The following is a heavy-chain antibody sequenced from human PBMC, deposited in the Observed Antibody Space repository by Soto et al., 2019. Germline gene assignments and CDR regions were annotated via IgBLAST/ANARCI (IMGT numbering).Heavy chain of an antibody. CDR2: ISSSSNYM. Sequence: EVQLVESGGGLVKPGGSLRLSRAASGYTFRSFSMNWVRQAPGEGLEWVSSISSSSNYMYYADSLKGRFTISRDNAKDSLFLQMHSLRAEDPAVYYCARASSSGSYFDYWGQGTLVTVSS. V-gene: IGHV3-21*01. CDR1: GYTFRSFS. J-gene: IGHJ4*02. CDR3: ARASSSGSYFDY. D-gene: IGHD6-6*01.